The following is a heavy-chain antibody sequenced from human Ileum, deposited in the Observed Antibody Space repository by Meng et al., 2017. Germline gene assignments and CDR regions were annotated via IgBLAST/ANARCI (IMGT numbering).Heavy chain of an antibody. D-gene: IGHD3-10*01. V-gene: IGHV4-34*02. CDR2: VNHDGGT. CDR1: GASFTGYS. J-gene: IGHJ4*02. Sequence: QGQLQQGGAGLVKPSQTLSLTCTVYGASFTGYSWTWFRQSPGKGLEWIGEVNHDGGTNYSPSLKSRVIISIDTSKNQFSLKLTAVTATDAAVYYCAREGSWFGADYWGQGTLVTVSS. CDR3: AREGSWFGADY.